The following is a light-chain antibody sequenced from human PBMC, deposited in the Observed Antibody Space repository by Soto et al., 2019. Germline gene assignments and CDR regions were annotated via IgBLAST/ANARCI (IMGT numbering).Light chain of an antibody. CDR2: GAS. CDR3: QQYGSSPPT. J-gene: IGKJ1*01. CDR1: QSVSSNY. Sequence: EIVLTQSPGTLSLSPGERATLPCRASQSVSSNYLGLYQRKPGQAPRLLIYGASNRATGIPNRFSGSGSGTDFTLTITRLEPEDFGVYYCQQYGSSPPTFGQGTKVEI. V-gene: IGKV3-20*01.